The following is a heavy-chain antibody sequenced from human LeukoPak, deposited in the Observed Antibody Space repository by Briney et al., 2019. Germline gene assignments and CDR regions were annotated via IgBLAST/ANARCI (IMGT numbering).Heavy chain of an antibody. Sequence: SLRLSCAASGFTFDDYAMHWVRQAPGKGLEWVSGISWNSGSIGYADSVKGRFTISRDNAKNSLYLQMNSLRAEDTALYYCAKGDPQSKLLWFGGGYFDYWGQGTLVTVSS. CDR2: ISWNSGSI. CDR3: AKGDPQSKLLWFGGGYFDY. J-gene: IGHJ4*02. CDR1: GFTFDDYA. D-gene: IGHD3-10*01. V-gene: IGHV3-9*01.